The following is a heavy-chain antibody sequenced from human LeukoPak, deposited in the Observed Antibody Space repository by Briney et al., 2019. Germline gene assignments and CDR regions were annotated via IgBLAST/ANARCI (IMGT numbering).Heavy chain of an antibody. CDR2: IYYSGST. CDR1: GGSISSGDYY. Sequence: SETLSLTCTVSGGSISSGDYYWSWIRQPPGKGLEWIGYIYYSGSTYYNPSLKSRITISVDKSKNQFSLKLTSVTAADTAVYYCAGSPIGYGMDVWGQGTTATVSS. V-gene: IGHV4-30-4*01. J-gene: IGHJ6*02. CDR3: AGSPIGYGMDV.